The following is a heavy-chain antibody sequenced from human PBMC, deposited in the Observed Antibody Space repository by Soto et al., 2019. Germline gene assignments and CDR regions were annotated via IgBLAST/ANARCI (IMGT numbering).Heavy chain of an antibody. CDR2: ISYDGSNK. Sequence: VGSLRLSCAASGFTFSSYGMHWVRQAPGKGLEWVAVISYDGSNKYYADSVKGRFTISRDNSKSTLYLQMNSLRAEDTAVYYCAKDYYDSSGYYLHTFDYWGQGTLVTVSS. D-gene: IGHD3-22*01. V-gene: IGHV3-30*18. CDR3: AKDYYDSSGYYLHTFDY. J-gene: IGHJ4*02. CDR1: GFTFSSYG.